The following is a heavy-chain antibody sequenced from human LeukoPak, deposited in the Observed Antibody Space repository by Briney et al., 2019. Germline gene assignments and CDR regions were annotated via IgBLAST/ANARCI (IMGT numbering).Heavy chain of an antibody. Sequence: PGGSLRLSCAASGFVVSNNYMSWVRQAPGKGLESVSVMYNTGSTYYADSVKGRFSISRDNSKNTLDLQMNSLRAEDTAVYYCASPKYTSGPFNYWGQGTLVIVSS. CDR3: ASPKYTSGPFNY. CDR2: MYNTGST. V-gene: IGHV3-53*01. CDR1: GFVVSNNY. D-gene: IGHD6-19*01. J-gene: IGHJ4*02.